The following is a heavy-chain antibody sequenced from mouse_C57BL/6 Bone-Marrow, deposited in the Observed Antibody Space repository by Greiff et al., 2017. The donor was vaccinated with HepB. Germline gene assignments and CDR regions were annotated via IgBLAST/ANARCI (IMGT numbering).Heavy chain of an antibody. Sequence: VQLQQSGAELARPGASVKLSCKASGYTFTSYGISWVKQRTGQGLEWIGEIYPRSGNTYYNEKFKGKATLTADKSSSIAYMELRSLTSEDSAVYFCARNYSNYDWYFDVWGTGTTVTVSS. CDR2: IYPRSGNT. D-gene: IGHD2-5*01. CDR1: GYTFTSYG. CDR3: ARNYSNYDWYFDV. J-gene: IGHJ1*03. V-gene: IGHV1-81*01.